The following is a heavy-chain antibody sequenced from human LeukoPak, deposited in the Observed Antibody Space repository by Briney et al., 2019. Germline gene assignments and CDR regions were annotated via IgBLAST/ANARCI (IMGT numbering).Heavy chain of an antibody. V-gene: IGHV3-30*03. CDR3: WALTGVGGVDY. J-gene: IGHJ4*02. CDR1: GFTFSSHS. CDR2: ISYDGSNK. Sequence: GGSLRLSCAASGFTFSSHSMNWVRQAPGKGLEWVALISYDGSNKYYADSVRGRFTISRDNSKNTLYLQTNSLRAEDTAVYYCWALTGVGGVDYWGQGTLVTVSS. D-gene: IGHD1-26*01.